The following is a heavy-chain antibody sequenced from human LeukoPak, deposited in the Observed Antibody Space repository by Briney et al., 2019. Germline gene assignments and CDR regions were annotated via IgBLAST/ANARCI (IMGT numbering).Heavy chain of an antibody. CDR3: ARRVALGSLDL. J-gene: IGHJ4*02. D-gene: IGHD3-16*02. V-gene: IGHV5-51*01. CDR2: IYPGDSDT. Sequence: GASLNISKKCSGYSITSYWIGWVGQMPGKGLEWMGMIYPGDSDTRHSPSFQGKVTISADKSISTAYLQWSSLKASDTAMYYCARRVALGSLDLWGQGTLVTVSS. CDR1: GYSITSYW.